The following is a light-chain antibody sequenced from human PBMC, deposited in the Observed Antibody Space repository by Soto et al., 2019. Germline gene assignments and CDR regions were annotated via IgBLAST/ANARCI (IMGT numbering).Light chain of an antibody. CDR1: QSISSW. V-gene: IGKV1-5*03. CDR3: QQYNSYYT. J-gene: IGKJ2*01. Sequence: DIPMTQSPSTLSASVGDRVTITCRASQSISSWVAWYQQKPGKAPKLLISKPASLESGVPSRFSGSGSGTDFTLTISSLQPDDLATYYGQQYNSYYTFGQGTKLEIK. CDR2: KPA.